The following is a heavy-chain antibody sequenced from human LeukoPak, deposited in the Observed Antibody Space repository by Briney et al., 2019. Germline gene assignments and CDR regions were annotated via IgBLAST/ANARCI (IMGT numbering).Heavy chain of an antibody. V-gene: IGHV3-66*01. Sequence: GGSLRLSCAASGFTFSRYYMSWARQAPGKGLEWVSVIYSGGKTYYAASVKGRFTISRDNSRNTLYLQMNSLRAEDTAVYYCAREGNSYGYGMDVWGQGTTVTVSS. CDR1: GFTFSRYY. CDR3: AREGNSYGYGMDV. J-gene: IGHJ6*02. CDR2: IYSGGKT. D-gene: IGHD5-18*01.